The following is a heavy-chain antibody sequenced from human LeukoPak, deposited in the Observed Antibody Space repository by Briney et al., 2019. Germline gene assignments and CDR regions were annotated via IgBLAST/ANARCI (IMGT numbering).Heavy chain of an antibody. CDR1: GFTFSRHG. V-gene: IGHV3-33*08. D-gene: IGHD3-16*02. CDR3: ARDFELSH. J-gene: IGHJ4*02. CDR2: IWYDGSSK. Sequence: GGSLRLSCAASGFTFSRHGMHWVRQAPGKGLEWVALIWYDGSSKHYADSVRGRFTISRDNSKNTLYLQMNSLRAEDTAVYYCARDFELSHWGQGTLVTVSS.